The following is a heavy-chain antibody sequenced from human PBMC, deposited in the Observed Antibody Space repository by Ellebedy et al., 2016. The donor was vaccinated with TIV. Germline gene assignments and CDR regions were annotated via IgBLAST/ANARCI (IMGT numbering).Heavy chain of an antibody. Sequence: ASVKVSCKASGYTFTSYDINWVRQATGQGLEWMGWMNPNSGNTGYAQKFQGRVTITRNTSISTAYMELSSLRSEDTAVYYCTRQWGSEGWFDPWGQGTLVTVSS. V-gene: IGHV1-8*03. CDR2: MNPNSGNT. D-gene: IGHD3-16*01. CDR3: TRQWGSEGWFDP. J-gene: IGHJ5*02. CDR1: GYTFTSYD.